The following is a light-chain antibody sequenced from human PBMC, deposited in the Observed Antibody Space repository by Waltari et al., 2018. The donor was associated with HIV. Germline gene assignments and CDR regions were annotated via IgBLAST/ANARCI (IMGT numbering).Light chain of an antibody. CDR3: QHYDNLSRT. V-gene: IGKV3-15*01. Sequence: EVVLTQAPAALYVFPGRRGTVSCTTSQNVGNNVAWYQKNSGQSPRLLIYGASTRATGVPGRFGGSGSGTEFNLTIDSLQADDSAVYYCQHYDNLSRTFGPGTTVEIK. CDR2: GAS. CDR1: QNVGNN. J-gene: IGKJ1*01.